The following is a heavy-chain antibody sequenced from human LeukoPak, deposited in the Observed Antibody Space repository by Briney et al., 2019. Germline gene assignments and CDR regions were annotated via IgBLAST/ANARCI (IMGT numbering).Heavy chain of an antibody. D-gene: IGHD2-2*01. V-gene: IGHV1-2*02. CDR2: INPNSGGT. Sequence: ASVKASCKASGYTFTGYYMHWVRQAPGQGLEWMGWINPNSGGTNYAQKFQGRVTMTRDTSISTAYMELSRLRSDDTAVYYCARDMAYCSSTSCYGRNYYYYGMDVWGQGTTVTVSS. CDR1: GYTFTGYY. CDR3: ARDMAYCSSTSCYGRNYYYYGMDV. J-gene: IGHJ6*02.